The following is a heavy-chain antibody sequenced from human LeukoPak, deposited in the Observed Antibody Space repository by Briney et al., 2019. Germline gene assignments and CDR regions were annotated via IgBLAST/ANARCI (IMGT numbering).Heavy chain of an antibody. CDR2: ISAYNGNT. J-gene: IGHJ4*02. D-gene: IGHD5-12*01. CDR3: ARGVATINSHYFDY. Sequence: GASVKVSCEASGYTFTSYGISWVRQAPGQGLEWMGWISAYNGNTNYAQKLQGRVTMTTDTSTSTAYMELRSLRSDDTAVYYCARGVATINSHYFDYWGQGTLVTVSS. V-gene: IGHV1-18*04. CDR1: GYTFTSYG.